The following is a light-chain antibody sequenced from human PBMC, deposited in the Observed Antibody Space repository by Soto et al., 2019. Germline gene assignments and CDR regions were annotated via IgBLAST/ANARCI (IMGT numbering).Light chain of an antibody. CDR3: AAWDDSLHAWV. CDR2: SHD. V-gene: IGLV1-44*01. Sequence: QSVVTQPPSASQTPGQRVTISCSGSRSNVGRNSVSWYQHVPGTAPNLLIDSHDQRPSGVPDRISASRSGTAASLAISGLRSEDEAFYYCAAWDDSLHAWVFGGGTKLTVL. CDR1: RSNVGRNS. J-gene: IGLJ3*02.